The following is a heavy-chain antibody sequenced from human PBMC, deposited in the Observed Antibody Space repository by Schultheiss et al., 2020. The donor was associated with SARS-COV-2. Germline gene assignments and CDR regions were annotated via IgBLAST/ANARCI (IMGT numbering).Heavy chain of an antibody. V-gene: IGHV3-48*01. CDR1: GFTFSSYS. J-gene: IGHJ3*02. Sequence: GGSLRLSCAASGFTFSSYSMNWVRQAPGKGLEWVSYISSSSSTIYYADSVKGRFTISRDNAKNSLYLQMDSLRAEDTAVYYCATDPRSGVPTRDLSDIWGHGTVVTVAS. CDR3: ATDPRSGVPTRDLSDI. CDR2: ISSSSSTI. D-gene: IGHD3-3*01.